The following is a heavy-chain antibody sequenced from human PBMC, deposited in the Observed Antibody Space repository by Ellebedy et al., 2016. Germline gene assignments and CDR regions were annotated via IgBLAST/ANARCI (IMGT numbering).Heavy chain of an antibody. Sequence: GGSLRLXXAASGFTFSSYAMHWVRQAPGKGLEWVAVISYDGSNKYYADSVKGRFTISRDNSKNTLYLQMNSLRAEDTAVYYCAGPLGDDGFDLWGQGTMVTVSS. V-gene: IGHV3-30-3*01. CDR2: ISYDGSNK. CDR3: AGPLGDDGFDL. CDR1: GFTFSSYA. J-gene: IGHJ3*01.